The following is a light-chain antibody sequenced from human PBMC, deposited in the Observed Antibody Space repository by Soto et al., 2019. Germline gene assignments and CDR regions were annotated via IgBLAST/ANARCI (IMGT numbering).Light chain of an antibody. V-gene: IGLV2-23*01. CDR1: SSDVGSYDL. CDR3: CSYAGSGNVV. CDR2: EGS. J-gene: IGLJ7*01. Sequence: QSVLTQPASVSGSPGQSITISCTGTSSDVGSYDLVSWYQQHPDKAPKLMIYEGSKRPSGVSNRFSGSKSGNTASLTISGLQAEDEADYYCCSYAGSGNVVFGGGTQLTVL.